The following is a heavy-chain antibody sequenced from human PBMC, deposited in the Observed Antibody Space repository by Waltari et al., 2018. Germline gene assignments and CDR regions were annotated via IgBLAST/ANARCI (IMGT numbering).Heavy chain of an antibody. D-gene: IGHD3-16*01. J-gene: IGHJ4*02. CDR3: ARDRGRGLNY. CDR1: GFTFSSYS. V-gene: IGHV3-48*01. CDR2: ISSSSSTI. Sequence: EVQLVESGGGLVQPGGSLRLSCAASGFTFSSYSMNWVRQAPGKGLEWVSYISSSSSTIYYADSVKGRFTISRDNAKNSLYLQMNSLRAEDTAVYYCARDRGRGLNYWGQGTLVTVSS.